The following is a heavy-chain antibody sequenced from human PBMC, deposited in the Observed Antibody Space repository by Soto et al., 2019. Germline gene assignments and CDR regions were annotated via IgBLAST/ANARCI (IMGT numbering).Heavy chain of an antibody. CDR1: GFTFDDYA. Sequence: EVQLVESGGGLVQPGRSLRLSCAASGFTFDDYAMHWVRQAPGKGLEWVSGISWNSGSIGYADSVKGRFTISRDNAKNSLYLQMNSLRAEETALYYCAKVDCSGGSCSFDYWGQGNLVTVSS. V-gene: IGHV3-9*01. CDR3: AKVDCSGGSCSFDY. CDR2: ISWNSGSI. D-gene: IGHD2-15*01. J-gene: IGHJ4*02.